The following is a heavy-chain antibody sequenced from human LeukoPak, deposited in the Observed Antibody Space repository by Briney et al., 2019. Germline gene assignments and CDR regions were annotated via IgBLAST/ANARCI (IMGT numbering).Heavy chain of an antibody. CDR2: MNPNSGNT. D-gene: IGHD3-22*01. Sequence: GASVKVSCKASGYTFTSYGINWVRQATGQGLEWMGWMNPNSGNTGYAQKFQGRVTMTRNTSINTAYMELSSLRSEDTAVYYCARGRGYYYDSSGPRDYWGQGTLVTVSS. CDR1: GYTFTSYG. CDR3: ARGRGYYYDSSGPRDY. J-gene: IGHJ4*02. V-gene: IGHV1-8*02.